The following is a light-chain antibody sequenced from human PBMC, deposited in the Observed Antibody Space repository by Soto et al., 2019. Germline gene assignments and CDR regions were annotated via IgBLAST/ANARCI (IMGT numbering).Light chain of an antibody. J-gene: IGKJ3*01. CDR2: DAS. CDR3: QQRSNWLPRFS. V-gene: IGKV3-11*01. CDR1: QSVSSY. Sequence: EIVLTQSPATLSLSPGERATLSCRASQSVSSYLAWYQQKPGQAPRLLIYDASNRATGIPARFSGSGSGTDFTLTIRSLEPEDFAVYYCQQRSNWLPRFSFDPGTKVDIK.